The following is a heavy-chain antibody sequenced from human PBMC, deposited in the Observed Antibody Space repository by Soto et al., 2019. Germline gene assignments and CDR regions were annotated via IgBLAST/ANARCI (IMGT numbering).Heavy chain of an antibody. J-gene: IGHJ3*02. Sequence: HPGGSLRLSCAASGFTFSSYWMSWVRQAPGKGLEWVANIKQDGSEKYYVDSVKGRFTISRDNAKNSLYLQMNSLRAEDTAVYYCAREGIRNWYYYDSSGPLGVGIWGQGTMVTVSS. V-gene: IGHV3-7*03. D-gene: IGHD3-22*01. CDR3: AREGIRNWYYYDSSGPLGVGI. CDR1: GFTFSSYW. CDR2: IKQDGSEK.